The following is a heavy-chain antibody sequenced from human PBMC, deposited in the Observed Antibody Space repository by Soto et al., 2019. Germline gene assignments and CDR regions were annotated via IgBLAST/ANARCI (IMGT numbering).Heavy chain of an antibody. D-gene: IGHD6-19*01. CDR3: AKDAVPFNGQWDWFDS. Sequence: DVQPLESGGGLVQPGGSLRLSCAASGFIFSDYAMTWVRQAPGKGLEWVSGIGGGGSDTYYVDSVKGRFTISRDNSKNTLYLQMNSLRAEDTALYYCAKDAVPFNGQWDWFDSWGQGTLVTVSS. CDR1: GFIFSDYA. V-gene: IGHV3-23*01. J-gene: IGHJ5*01. CDR2: IGGGGSDT.